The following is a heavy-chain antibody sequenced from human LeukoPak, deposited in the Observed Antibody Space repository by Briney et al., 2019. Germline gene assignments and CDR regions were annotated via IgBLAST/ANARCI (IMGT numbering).Heavy chain of an antibody. Sequence: PSQTLSLTCTVSGGSISSGGYYWSWIRQPPGKGLEWIGYIYHSGSTYYNPSLKSRVTISVDRSKNQFSLKLSSVTAADTAVYYCARQRYSRGPVLDLDFDYWGQGTLVTVSS. CDR1: GGSISSGGYY. J-gene: IGHJ4*02. CDR3: ARQRYSRGPVLDLDFDY. V-gene: IGHV4-30-2*01. CDR2: IYHSGST. D-gene: IGHD4-11*01.